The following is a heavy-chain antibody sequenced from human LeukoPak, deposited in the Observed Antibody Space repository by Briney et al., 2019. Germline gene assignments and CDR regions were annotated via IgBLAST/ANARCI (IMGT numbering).Heavy chain of an antibody. D-gene: IGHD6-13*01. J-gene: IGHJ4*02. CDR2: IIPIFGTA. Sequence: GSSVKVSCKASGGTFSSYAISWVRQAPGQGLEWMGGIIPIFGTANYAQKFQGRVTITTDESTSTAYMELSSLRSEDTAVYYCATSPGYSSSWYSVYFDYWGQGTLVTVSS. CDR3: ATSPGYSSSWYSVYFDY. V-gene: IGHV1-69*05. CDR1: GGTFSSYA.